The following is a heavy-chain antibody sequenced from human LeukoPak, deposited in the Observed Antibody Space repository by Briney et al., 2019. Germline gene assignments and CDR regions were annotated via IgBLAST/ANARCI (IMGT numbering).Heavy chain of an antibody. CDR1: GFTFGSYA. J-gene: IGHJ5*02. V-gene: IGHV3-30-3*01. Sequence: GRSLRLSCAASGFTFGSYAMHWVRQAPGKGLEWVAVISYDGSNKHYADSVKGRFTISRDNSKNTLYLQMNSLRAEDTAVYYCARAADTAMVYNWFDPWGQGTLVTVSS. D-gene: IGHD5-18*01. CDR2: ISYDGSNK. CDR3: ARAADTAMVYNWFDP.